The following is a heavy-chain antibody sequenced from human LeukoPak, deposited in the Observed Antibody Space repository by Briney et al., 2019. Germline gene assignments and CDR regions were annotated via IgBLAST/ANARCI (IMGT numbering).Heavy chain of an antibody. V-gene: IGHV3-7*01. D-gene: IGHD5-24*01. J-gene: IGHJ4*02. CDR3: ATRESFDY. Sequence: PGGSLRLAWAAAGFTVSSYWISWVRQAPGEGRGWVANVKQDGSEKYYVDSVKGRFTISRDNAKNSLYLQMNSLRAEDTAVYYCATRESFDYWGQGTLVTVSS. CDR1: GFTVSSYW. CDR2: VKQDGSEK.